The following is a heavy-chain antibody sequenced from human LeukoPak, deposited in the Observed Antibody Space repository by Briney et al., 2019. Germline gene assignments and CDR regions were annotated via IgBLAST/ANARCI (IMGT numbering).Heavy chain of an antibody. Sequence: GGSLRLSCAASGFTFTTYWMSWVRQAPGKGLEWVANIKQDGGATYYVDSVKGRFTISRDNAKNSLFLQMDSLRAEDTAVYYCARDRGADRFDYWGQGTLVTVSS. J-gene: IGHJ4*02. V-gene: IGHV3-7*01. CDR2: IKQDGGAT. CDR3: ARDRGADRFDY. CDR1: GFTFTTYW. D-gene: IGHD3-10*01.